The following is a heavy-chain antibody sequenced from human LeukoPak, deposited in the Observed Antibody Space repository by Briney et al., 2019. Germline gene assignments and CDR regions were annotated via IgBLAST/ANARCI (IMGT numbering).Heavy chain of an antibody. CDR2: ISYDGSNK. Sequence: GGSLRLSCAASGFTFSSYGMHWVRQAPGKGLEWVAVISYDGSNKYYADSVKGRFTISRDNSKNTLYLQMNSLRVEDTAVYYCAGDGGNPMDFDYWGQGTLVTVSS. CDR1: GFTFSSYG. CDR3: AGDGGNPMDFDY. D-gene: IGHD4-23*01. J-gene: IGHJ4*02. V-gene: IGHV3-30*03.